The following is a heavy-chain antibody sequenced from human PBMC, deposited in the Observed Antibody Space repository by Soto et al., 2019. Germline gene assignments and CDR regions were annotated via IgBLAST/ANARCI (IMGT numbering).Heavy chain of an antibody. CDR3: ARDLRTSHGWFDP. V-gene: IGHV1-46*01. CDR1: GYTFTSYY. J-gene: IGHJ5*02. Sequence: APVKVSCKASGYTFTSYYMHWVRQAPGQGLEWMGIINPSGDSTSYAQKSQGRVTMTRDTSTSTVYMELSSLRSEDTAVYYCARDLRTSHGWFDPWGQGTLVTVSS. CDR2: INPSGDST.